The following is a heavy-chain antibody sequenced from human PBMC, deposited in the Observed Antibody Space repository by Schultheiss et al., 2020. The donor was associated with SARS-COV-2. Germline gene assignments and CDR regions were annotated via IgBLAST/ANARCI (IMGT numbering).Heavy chain of an antibody. V-gene: IGHV4-59*08. CDR1: GGSISSYY. CDR3: ARLETTVTNYYYYYYMDV. J-gene: IGHJ6*03. CDR2: IYYSGST. Sequence: SETLSLTCTVSGGSISSYYWSWIRQPPGKGQEWIGYIYYSGSTNYNPSLKSRVTISVDTSKNQFSLKLSSVTAADTAVYYCARLETTVTNYYYYYYMDVWGKGTTVTVSS. D-gene: IGHD4-11*01.